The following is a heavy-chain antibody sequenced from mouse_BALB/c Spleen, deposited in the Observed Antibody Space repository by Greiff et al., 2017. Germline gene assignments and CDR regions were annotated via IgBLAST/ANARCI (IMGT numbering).Heavy chain of an antibody. J-gene: IGHJ3*01. CDR2: ISSGGSYT. D-gene: IGHD2-1*01. V-gene: IGHV5-6*01. Sequence: EVHLVESGGDLVKPGGSLKLSCAASGFTFSSYGMSWVRQTPDKRLEWVATISSGGSYTYYPDSVKGRFTISRDNAKNTLYLQMSSLKSEDTAMYYCARHVGNPPFFAYWGQGTLVTVSA. CDR1: GFTFSSYG. CDR3: ARHVGNPPFFAY.